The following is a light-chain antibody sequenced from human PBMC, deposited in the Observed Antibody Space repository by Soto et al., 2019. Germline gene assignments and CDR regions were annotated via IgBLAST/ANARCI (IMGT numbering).Light chain of an antibody. CDR3: CSYAGSSTYVV. V-gene: IGLV2-23*01. J-gene: IGLJ2*01. Sequence: QSVLTQPASVSGSPGQSITISCTGTSSDVGTYKLVSWYRQHPSKAPKLMIYEGSKRPSGVSNRFSGSTSANTASLTISGLQAEDEADYYCCSYAGSSTYVVFGGGTKLTVL. CDR1: SSDVGTYKL. CDR2: EGS.